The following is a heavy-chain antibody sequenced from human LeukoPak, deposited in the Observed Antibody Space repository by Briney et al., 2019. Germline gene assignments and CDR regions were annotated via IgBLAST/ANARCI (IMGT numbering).Heavy chain of an antibody. CDR3: ARVGDGSGWLDY. CDR1: GGSISGYY. V-gene: IGHV4-59*01. Sequence: SETLSLTCTVSGGSISGYYWSWIRQPPGKGLEWTGYIYYSGSTNYNPSLKSRVTISVDTSKNQFSLKLSSVTAAGTAVYYCARVGDGSGWLDYWGQGTLVTVSS. J-gene: IGHJ4*02. D-gene: IGHD6-19*01. CDR2: IYYSGST.